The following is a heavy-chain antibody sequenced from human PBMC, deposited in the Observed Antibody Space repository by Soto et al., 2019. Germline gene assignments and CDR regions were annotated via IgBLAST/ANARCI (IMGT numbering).Heavy chain of an antibody. D-gene: IGHD3-3*01. CDR1: GFTFSSYG. CDR3: AKIITIFGVVIMFDYYYGMDV. Sequence: QVQLVESGGGVVQPGRSLRLSCAASGFTFSSYGMHWVRQAPGKGLEWVAVTSYDGSNKYYADSVKGRFTISRDNSKNTLYLQMNSLRAEDTAVYYCAKIITIFGVVIMFDYYYGMDVWGQGTTVTVSS. CDR2: TSYDGSNK. J-gene: IGHJ6*02. V-gene: IGHV3-30*18.